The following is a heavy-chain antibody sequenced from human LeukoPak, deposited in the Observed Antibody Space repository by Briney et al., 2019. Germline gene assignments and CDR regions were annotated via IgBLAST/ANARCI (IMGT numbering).Heavy chain of an antibody. J-gene: IGHJ4*02. Sequence: SGPALVKPPQTLTLTCIVAGFSFTTSGVGVGWIRQRPGKALEWLGQTFWDDDKRYSPSLEIRLTITEHASENQVVLTMTNMNPADTGTYFCAHTGYSYGLDYWGQGTLVTVSS. D-gene: IGHD5-18*01. CDR3: AHTGYSYGLDY. V-gene: IGHV2-5*02. CDR1: GFSFTTSGVG. CDR2: TFWDDDK.